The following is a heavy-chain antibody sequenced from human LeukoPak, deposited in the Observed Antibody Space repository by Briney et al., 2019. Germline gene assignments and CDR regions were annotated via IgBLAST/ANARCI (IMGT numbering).Heavy chain of an antibody. D-gene: IGHD6-13*01. CDR1: GFTFSNYW. Sequence: GGSLRLSCVASGFTFSNYWMSWVRQAPGKGLEWVANIKQDGSEKYYVDSVKGRFTISRDNAKKSLYLQMNSLRAEDTAVYYCARDLGYSSSWTRWFDPWGQGTLVTVSS. CDR2: IKQDGSEK. CDR3: ARDLGYSSSWTRWFDP. J-gene: IGHJ5*02. V-gene: IGHV3-7*01.